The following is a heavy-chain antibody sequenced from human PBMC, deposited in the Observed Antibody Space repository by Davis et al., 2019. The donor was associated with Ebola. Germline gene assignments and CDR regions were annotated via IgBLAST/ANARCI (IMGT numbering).Heavy chain of an antibody. CDR3: ARDVPGGSLDY. Sequence: SETLSLTCTVSGGSISSYYWSWIRQPPGKGLEWIGYIYYSGSTNYNPSLKSRVTISVDTSKNQFSLKLSSVTAADTAVYYCARDVPGGSLDYWGQGTLVTVSS. V-gene: IGHV4-59*01. D-gene: IGHD1-26*01. CDR1: GGSISSYY. CDR2: IYYSGST. J-gene: IGHJ4*02.